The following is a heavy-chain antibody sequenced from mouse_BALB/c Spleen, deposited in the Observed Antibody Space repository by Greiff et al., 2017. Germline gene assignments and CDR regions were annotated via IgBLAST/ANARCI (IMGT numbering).Heavy chain of an antibody. D-gene: IGHD2-3*01. CDR2: IYPGDGDT. Sequence: QVQLQQSGAELARPGASVKLSCKASGYTFTSYWMQWVKQRPGQGLEWIGAIYPGDGDTRYTQKFKGKATLTADKSSSTAYMQLSSLASEDSAVYYCERSDGYYYAMDYWGQGTSVTVAS. CDR1: GYTFTSYW. V-gene: IGHV1-87*01. J-gene: IGHJ4*01. CDR3: ERSDGYYYAMDY.